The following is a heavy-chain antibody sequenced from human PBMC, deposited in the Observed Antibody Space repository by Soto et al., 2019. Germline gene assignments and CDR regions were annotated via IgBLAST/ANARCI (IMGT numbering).Heavy chain of an antibody. CDR1: GGSISSGGYY. CDR3: ARGGSIAAPFDP. J-gene: IGHJ5*02. CDR2: IYYSGST. V-gene: IGHV4-31*03. Sequence: QVQLQESGPGLVKPSQTLSLTCTVSGGSISSGGYYWSWIRQHPGKGLEWIGYIYYSGSTYYNPSLKSRVTISVDTSKNQFSPKLSSVTAADTAVYYCARGGSIAAPFDPWGQGTLVTVSS. D-gene: IGHD6-6*01.